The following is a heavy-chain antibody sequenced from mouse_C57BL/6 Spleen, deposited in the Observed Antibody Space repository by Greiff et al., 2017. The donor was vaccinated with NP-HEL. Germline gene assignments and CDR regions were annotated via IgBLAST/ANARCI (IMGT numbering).Heavy chain of an antibody. D-gene: IGHD2-4*01. CDR1: GYSITSGYY. V-gene: IGHV3-6*01. CDR2: ISYDGSN. CDR3: ARDWDYDGLYYAMDY. J-gene: IGHJ4*01. Sequence: EVKLMESGPGLVKPSQSLSLTCSVTGYSITSGYYWNWIRQFPGNKLEWMGYISYDGSNNYNPSLKNRISITRDTSKNQFFLKLNSVTTEDTATYYCARDWDYDGLYYAMDYWGQGTSVTVSS.